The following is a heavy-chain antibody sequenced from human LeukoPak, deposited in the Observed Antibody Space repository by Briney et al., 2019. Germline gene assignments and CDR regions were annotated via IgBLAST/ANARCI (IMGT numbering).Heavy chain of an antibody. D-gene: IGHD2-2*01. J-gene: IGHJ4*02. CDR1: GFIFSSYW. CDR2: INSDGSST. CDR3: ARRVVVPAAPYYFDY. Sequence: PGGSLRLSCAASGFIFSSYWMHWVRHAPGKGLVWVSRINSDGSSTSYADSVKGRFTISRDNAKNTLCLQMNSLRAEDTAVYYCARRVVVPAAPYYFDYWGQGTLVTVSS. V-gene: IGHV3-74*01.